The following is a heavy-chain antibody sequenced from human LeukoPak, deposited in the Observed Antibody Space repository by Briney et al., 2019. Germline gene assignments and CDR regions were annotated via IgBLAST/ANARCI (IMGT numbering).Heavy chain of an antibody. Sequence: ETLSLTCTVSGGSINTYYWSWIRQPPGKGLEWIGDVSYSGSTNYNPSLKSRVTISVDTSKNQFSLKLSSVTAADTAVYYCTTLRGSSGWYDYWGQGTLVTASS. CDR2: VSYSGST. CDR1: GGSINTYY. J-gene: IGHJ4*02. D-gene: IGHD6-19*01. CDR3: TTLRGSSGWYDY. V-gene: IGHV4-59*01.